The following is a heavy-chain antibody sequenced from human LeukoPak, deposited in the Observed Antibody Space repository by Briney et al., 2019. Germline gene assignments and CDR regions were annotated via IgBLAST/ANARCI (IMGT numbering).Heavy chain of an antibody. CDR1: GFTFSSYG. V-gene: IGHV3-30*18. CDR2: ISYDGSNK. CDR3: AKRAAADSY. D-gene: IGHD6-13*01. Sequence: GGSLRLSCAASGFTFSSYGMHWVRQAPGKGLEWEAVISYDGSNKYYADSVKGRFTISRDNSKNTLYLQMNSLRAEDTAVYYCAKRAAADSYWGQGTLVTVSS. J-gene: IGHJ4*02.